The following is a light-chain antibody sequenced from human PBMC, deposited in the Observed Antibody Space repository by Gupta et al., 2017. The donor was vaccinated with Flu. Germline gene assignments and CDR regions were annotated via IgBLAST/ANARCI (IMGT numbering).Light chain of an antibody. J-gene: IGLJ1*01. CDR1: TLGDKY. V-gene: IGLV3-1*01. Sequence: SYELTQPPSVSVSPGQTTSITCSGDTLGDKYVSWYQQKPGQPPVLIIYEDNKRPSGIPQRFSGSNSGNTATLTISGTQAMDETDYYCQTWDTGTYVFGTGTKVTVL. CDR2: EDN. CDR3: QTWDTGTYV.